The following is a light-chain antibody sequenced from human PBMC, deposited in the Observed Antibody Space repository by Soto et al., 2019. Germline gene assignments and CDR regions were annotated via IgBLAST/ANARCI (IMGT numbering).Light chain of an antibody. CDR1: SSDVGSYDL. Sequence: QSVLTQPASVSGSPGQSITISCTGTSSDVGSYDLVSWYRHHPGTAPNLLIYEGTKRPSGISDRFSGSKSGNTASLTISALQAEDEADYYCCSDAGGYSYVFGTGTKVTVL. V-gene: IGLV2-23*01. J-gene: IGLJ1*01. CDR3: CSDAGGYSYV. CDR2: EGT.